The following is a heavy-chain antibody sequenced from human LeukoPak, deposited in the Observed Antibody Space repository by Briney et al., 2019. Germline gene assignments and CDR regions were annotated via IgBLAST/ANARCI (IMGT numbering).Heavy chain of an antibody. CDR1: GDSVSSNSAA. J-gene: IGHJ5*02. D-gene: IGHD6-6*01. Sequence: TSQTLSLTCAISGDSVSSNSAAWNWFRQSPSRGLEWLGRTYYRSKWYNDYAVSVKSRITINPDTSKNQFSLQLNSVTPEDTALYYCTRFDISSKYFDPWGQGTLVTVSS. CDR2: TYYRSKWYN. CDR3: TRFDISSKYFDP. V-gene: IGHV6-1*01.